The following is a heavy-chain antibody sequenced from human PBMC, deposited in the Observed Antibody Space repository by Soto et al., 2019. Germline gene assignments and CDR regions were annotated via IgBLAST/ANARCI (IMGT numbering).Heavy chain of an antibody. V-gene: IGHV4-59*01. CDR3: ARMTFDDYFDY. Sequence: SETLSLTCPFSGGSISSYYLSLIRQPPGKGLEWIGYIYYSGSTNYNPSLKSRVTISVDTSKNQFSLKLSSVTAADTAVYYCARMTFDDYFDYWGQGTLVTVSS. CDR2: IYYSGST. CDR1: GGSISSYY. J-gene: IGHJ4*02. D-gene: IGHD2-21*02.